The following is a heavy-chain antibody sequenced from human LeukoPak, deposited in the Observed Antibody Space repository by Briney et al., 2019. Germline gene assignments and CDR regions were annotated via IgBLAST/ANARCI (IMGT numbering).Heavy chain of an antibody. J-gene: IGHJ4*02. Sequence: GGSLRLSCAASGFTFSSYEMSWVRPAPGRGLEWVSYISSSGNTIYHADSVRGRFTISRDNAKNSLYLQMNSLRVEDTAVYFCARGPYDFWGQGTLVTVSS. CDR1: GFTFSSYE. CDR3: ARGPYDF. V-gene: IGHV3-48*03. CDR2: ISSSGNTI.